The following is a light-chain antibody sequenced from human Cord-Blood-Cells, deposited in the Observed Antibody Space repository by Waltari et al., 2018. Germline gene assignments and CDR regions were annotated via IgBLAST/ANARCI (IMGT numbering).Light chain of an antibody. CDR1: SSDVVGYNY. CDR3: SSYTSSSTWV. Sequence: QSALTQPASVSGSPGQSITISCTGTSSDVVGYNYVYWYQQHPGKAPKLMIYDVSKRPSGVSNRFSGSKSGNTASLTISGLQAEDEADYYCSSYTSSSTWVFGGGTKLTVL. V-gene: IGLV2-14*01. CDR2: DVS. J-gene: IGLJ3*02.